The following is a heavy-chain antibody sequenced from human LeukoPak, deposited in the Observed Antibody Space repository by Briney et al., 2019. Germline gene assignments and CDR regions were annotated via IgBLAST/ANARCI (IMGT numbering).Heavy chain of an antibody. J-gene: IGHJ4*02. Sequence: GGTLRLSCAASGFTFSSYGMSWVRQAPGKGLEWVSYISSSGSTIYYADSVKGRFTISRDNAKNSLYLQMNSLRAEDTAVYYCASRSVVAATRLALGYWGQGTLVTVSS. CDR2: ISSSGSTI. CDR1: GFTFSSYG. CDR3: ASRSVVAATRLALGY. D-gene: IGHD2-15*01. V-gene: IGHV3-48*04.